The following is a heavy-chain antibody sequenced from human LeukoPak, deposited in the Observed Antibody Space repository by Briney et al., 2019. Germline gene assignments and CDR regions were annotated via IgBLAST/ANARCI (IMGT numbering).Heavy chain of an antibody. Sequence: GGSLRLSCTASGFSFSGHWMHWARQLPGKGLVWVSRISPTGSTTSYADSVKGRFTVSRDNAKNTLYLQMNSLRAEDTAVCYCARRGVAGTGIPNFDYWGQGTLVTVSS. CDR2: ISPTGSTT. D-gene: IGHD6-19*01. V-gene: IGHV3-74*01. CDR3: ARRGVAGTGIPNFDY. CDR1: GFSFSGHW. J-gene: IGHJ4*02.